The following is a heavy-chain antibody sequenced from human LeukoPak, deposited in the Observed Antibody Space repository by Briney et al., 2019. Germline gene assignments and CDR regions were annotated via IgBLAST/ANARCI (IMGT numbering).Heavy chain of an antibody. CDR1: GGSISGYY. J-gene: IGHJ4*02. CDR3: AREGTTYVDY. CDR2: FYYSGST. D-gene: IGHD1-14*01. Sequence: SETLSLTCTVSGGSISGYYWSWLRQPPGRGLEWIGYFYYSGSTSYNPSLKGPVTISVDTSKNQFSLKLSSVTAADTAVYYCAREGTTYVDYWGQGTLVTVSS. V-gene: IGHV4-59*01.